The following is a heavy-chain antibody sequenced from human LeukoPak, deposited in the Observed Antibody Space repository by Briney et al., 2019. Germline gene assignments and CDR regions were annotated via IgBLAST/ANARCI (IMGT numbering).Heavy chain of an antibody. CDR3: ARDNFYCSSTSCAGRWFDP. D-gene: IGHD2-2*01. J-gene: IGHJ5*02. V-gene: IGHV3-21*01. CDR2: ISSSSSYI. Sequence: PGGSLRLSCAASGFTFSSYSMNWVRQAPGKGLEWVSSISSSSSYIYYADSVKGRFTISRDNAKNSLCLQMNSLRAEDTAVYYCARDNFYCSSTSCAGRWFDPWGQGTLVTVSS. CDR1: GFTFSSYS.